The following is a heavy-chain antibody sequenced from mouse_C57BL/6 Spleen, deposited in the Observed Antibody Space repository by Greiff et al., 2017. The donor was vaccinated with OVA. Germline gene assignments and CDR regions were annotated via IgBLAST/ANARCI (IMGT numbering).Heavy chain of an antibody. J-gene: IGHJ4*01. V-gene: IGHV1-81*01. CDR1: GYTFTSYG. CDR2: IYPRSGNT. Sequence: VKLMESGAELARPGASVKLSCKASGYTFTSYGISWVKQRTGQGLEWIGEIYPRSGNTYYNEKFKGKATLTADKSSSTAYMELRSLTSEDSAVYFCAREGITTVVADYYAMDYWGQGTSVTVSS. CDR3: AREGITTVVADYYAMDY. D-gene: IGHD1-1*01.